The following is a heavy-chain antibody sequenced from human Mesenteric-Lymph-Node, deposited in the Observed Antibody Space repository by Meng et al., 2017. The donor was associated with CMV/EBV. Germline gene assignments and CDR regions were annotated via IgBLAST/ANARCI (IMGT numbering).Heavy chain of an antibody. D-gene: IGHD3-10*01. CDR1: GFIFSSYG. V-gene: IGHV3-30*02. Sequence: GESLKISCAASGFIFSSYGINWVRQAPGKGLEWVAYIRYDGSDKNYADSVKGRFTISRDNSKNTMYFQMNSLRAEDTAVYYCAKEGNYYGSGSLLYYFDYWGQGTLVTVSS. CDR2: IRYDGSDK. J-gene: IGHJ4*02. CDR3: AKEGNYYGSGSLLYYFDY.